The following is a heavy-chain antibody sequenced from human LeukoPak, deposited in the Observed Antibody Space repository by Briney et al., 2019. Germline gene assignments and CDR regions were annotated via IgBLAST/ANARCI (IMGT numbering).Heavy chain of an antibody. CDR1: GGSISSHY. Sequence: SETLSLTCTVSGGSISSHYWSWIRQPPGKGLEWIGYIYYSGSTNYNPSLKSRVTISVDTSKNQFSLKLSSVTAADTAVYYCARRRDGYNYWFDPWGQGTLVTVSS. CDR3: ARRRDGYNYWFDP. V-gene: IGHV4-59*11. J-gene: IGHJ5*02. D-gene: IGHD5-24*01. CDR2: IYYSGST.